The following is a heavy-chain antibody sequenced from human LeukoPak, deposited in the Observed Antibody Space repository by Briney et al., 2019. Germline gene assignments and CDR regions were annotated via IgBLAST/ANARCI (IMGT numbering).Heavy chain of an antibody. Sequence: GGSLRLSCAASGFTFSSYSMNWVRQAPGKGLEWVSYISSSSSTIYYADSVKGRFTISRDNAKNSLYLQMNSLRADDTAVYYCARMDSSGYTYFDYWGQGTLVTVSS. CDR2: ISSSSSTI. V-gene: IGHV3-48*04. CDR1: GFTFSSYS. J-gene: IGHJ4*02. CDR3: ARMDSSGYTYFDY. D-gene: IGHD3-22*01.